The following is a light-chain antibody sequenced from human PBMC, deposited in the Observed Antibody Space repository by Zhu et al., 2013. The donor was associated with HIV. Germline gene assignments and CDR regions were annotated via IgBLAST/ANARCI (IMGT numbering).Light chain of an antibody. J-gene: IGKJ2*03. V-gene: IGKV4-1*01. Sequence: DIVMTQSPDSLAVSLGERATINCKSSQSVLYSSNHKNYLAWYQQKPGQPPKLLIYWASTRESGVPDRFSGSGSGTDFTLTISSLQAEDVAVYYCQQYYSSPPYSFGQGTKLEIK. CDR1: QSVLYSSNHKNY. CDR2: WAS. CDR3: QQYYSSPPYS.